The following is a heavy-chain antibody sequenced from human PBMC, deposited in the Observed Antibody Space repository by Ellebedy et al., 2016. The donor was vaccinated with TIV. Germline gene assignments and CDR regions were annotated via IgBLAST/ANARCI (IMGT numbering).Heavy chain of an antibody. D-gene: IGHD2-21*02. J-gene: IGHJ4*02. CDR3: ARVLTAALPLDWDH. V-gene: IGHV3-33*01. CDR2: IWYDGSDK. Sequence: PGGSLRLSCAASGFTFSSFGMHWVRQAPGKGLEWVAVIWYDGSDKKYADSVKGRFTISRDNSKNTLYPQMDSLRAEDTAIYYCARVLTAALPLDWDHWGQGTLVTVSS. CDR1: GFTFSSFG.